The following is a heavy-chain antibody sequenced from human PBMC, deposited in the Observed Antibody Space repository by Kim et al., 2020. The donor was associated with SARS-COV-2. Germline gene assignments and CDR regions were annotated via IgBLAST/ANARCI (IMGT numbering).Heavy chain of an antibody. CDR3: ARYSGYDSSAGY. J-gene: IGHJ4*02. D-gene: IGHD5-12*01. Sequence: RYSPSFQGQVTISADKSISTAYLQWSSLKASDTAMYYCARYSGYDSSAGYWGQGTLVTVSS. V-gene: IGHV5-51*01.